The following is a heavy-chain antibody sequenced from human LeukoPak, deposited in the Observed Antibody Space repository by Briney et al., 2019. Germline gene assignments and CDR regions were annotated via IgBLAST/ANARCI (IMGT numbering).Heavy chain of an antibody. CDR1: GYTFTSYD. D-gene: IGHD2-2*01. J-gene: IGHJ5*02. CDR2: MNPNSGNT. V-gene: IGHV1-8*01. Sequence: ASVKVSCKASGYTFTSYDINWVRQANGQGLEWMGWMNPNSGNTGYAQKFQGRVTMTRNNSISTAYMELSSLRSEDTAVYYCARALRGGDVVVPVPFDPWGQRTLVTVSS. CDR3: ARALRGGDVVVPVPFDP.